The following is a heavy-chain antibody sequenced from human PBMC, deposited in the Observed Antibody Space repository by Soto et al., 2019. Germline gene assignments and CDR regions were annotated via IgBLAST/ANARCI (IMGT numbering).Heavy chain of an antibody. V-gene: IGHV3-7*01. CDR1: GFIFSTYW. CDR2: IKQDGSEK. J-gene: IGHJ5*02. CDR3: ARGLNWFDP. Sequence: GSLRLSCAASGFIFSTYWMTWVRQAPGKGLEWVANIKQDGSEKHYVDSVKGRFTISRDNAKNSLFLQMNSLRAEDAAVYYCARGLNWFDPWGQGTLVTVS.